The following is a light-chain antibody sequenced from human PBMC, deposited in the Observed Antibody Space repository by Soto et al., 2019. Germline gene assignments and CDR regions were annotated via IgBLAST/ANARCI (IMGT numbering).Light chain of an antibody. J-gene: IGKJ1*01. CDR3: QQYNSYRT. V-gene: IGKV1-5*01. Sequence: DIQMTQSPFTLSASVGDRVTITCRASQSISSWLAWYQQRPGKAPKLLIYDASSLASGVPSRFSGSGSGTEFTLTISSLQPDDFATYYCQQYNSYRTFGQGTKVDIK. CDR1: QSISSW. CDR2: DAS.